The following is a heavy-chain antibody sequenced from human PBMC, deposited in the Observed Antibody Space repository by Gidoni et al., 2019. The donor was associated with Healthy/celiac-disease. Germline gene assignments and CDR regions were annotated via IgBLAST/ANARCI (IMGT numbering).Heavy chain of an antibody. V-gene: IGHV4-34*01. CDR2: INHSGST. CDR3: ARGGPITSLDY. Sequence: QVQLQQWGAGLLKPSETLSLTFAVYGGSFSGYYWCWLRQPPVKGLELIGEINHSGSTNYNPSLKSRVTISVDTSKSQFSLKLSSVTAADTAVYYCARGGPITSLDYWGQGTLVTVSS. D-gene: IGHD1-20*01. J-gene: IGHJ4*02. CDR1: GGSFSGYY.